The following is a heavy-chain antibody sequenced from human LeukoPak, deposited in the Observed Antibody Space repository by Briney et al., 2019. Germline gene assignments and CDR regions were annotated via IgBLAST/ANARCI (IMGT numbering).Heavy chain of an antibody. CDR1: GGSFSGYY. V-gene: IGHV4-31*11. CDR3: ARESVLRFLFFFDY. CDR2: IYYSGST. D-gene: IGHD3-3*01. Sequence: PSETLSLTCAVYGGSFSGYYWSWIRQHPGKGLEWIGYIYYSGSTYYNPSLKSRVTISVDTSKNQFSLKLSSVTAADTAVYYCARESVLRFLFFFDYWGQGTLVTVSS. J-gene: IGHJ4*02.